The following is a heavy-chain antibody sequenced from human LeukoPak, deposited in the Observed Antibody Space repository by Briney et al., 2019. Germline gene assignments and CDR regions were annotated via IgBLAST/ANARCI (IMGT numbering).Heavy chain of an antibody. Sequence: SVKVSCKASGGTFSSYAISWVRQAPGQGLEWMGGIIPIFGTANYAQKFQGRVTITADESTSTAYMELSSLRSEDTAVYYCARAGYSSGWSSDYYGMDVWGQGTTVTVSS. J-gene: IGHJ6*02. CDR1: GGTFSSYA. D-gene: IGHD6-19*01. V-gene: IGHV1-69*13. CDR3: ARAGYSSGWSSDYYGMDV. CDR2: IIPIFGTA.